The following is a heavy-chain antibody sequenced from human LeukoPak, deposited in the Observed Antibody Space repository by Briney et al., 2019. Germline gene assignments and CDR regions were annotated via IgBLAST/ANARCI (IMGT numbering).Heavy chain of an antibody. V-gene: IGHV3-23*01. Sequence: GGSLRLSCAASGFTFSSYAMSWVRQAPGKGLEWVSAISGSGGSTYYADSVKGRFTISRDNSKNTLYLQMNSLRAEDTAVYYCAKDLDVWFGEAPLDYWGQGTLVTVSS. CDR1: GFTFSSYA. CDR3: AKDLDVWFGEAPLDY. D-gene: IGHD3-10*01. J-gene: IGHJ4*02. CDR2: ISGSGGST.